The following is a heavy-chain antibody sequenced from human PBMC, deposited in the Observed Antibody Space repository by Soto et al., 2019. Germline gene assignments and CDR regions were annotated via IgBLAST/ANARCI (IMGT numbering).Heavy chain of an antibody. CDR3: AKQLRYYYDRSAAFDI. CDR2: ISYDGSNK. Sequence: QVQLVESGGGVVQPGRSLRLSCAASGFTFSSYGMHWVRQAPGKGLEWVTIISYDGSNKYYADSVKGRFTVSRDNSTNPLYRQMNSLGAEDTGVYYCAKQLRYYYDRSAAFDIRGQGTMVTVSS. D-gene: IGHD3-22*01. CDR1: GFTFSSYG. V-gene: IGHV3-30*18. J-gene: IGHJ3*02.